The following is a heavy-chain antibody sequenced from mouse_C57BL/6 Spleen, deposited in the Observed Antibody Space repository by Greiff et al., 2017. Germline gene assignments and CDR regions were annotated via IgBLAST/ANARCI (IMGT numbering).Heavy chain of an antibody. V-gene: IGHV1-64*01. D-gene: IGHD2-5*01. CDR1: GYTFTSYW. CDR2: IHPNSGST. Sequence: QVQLQQPGAELVKPGASVKLSCKASGYTFTSYWMHWVKQRPGQGLEWIGMIHPNSGSTNYNEKFKSKATLTVDKSSSTAYMQLSSLTSEDSAVYYCARGPSVRGGYVDYWGEGTTLTVAS. J-gene: IGHJ2*01. CDR3: ARGPSVRGGYVDY.